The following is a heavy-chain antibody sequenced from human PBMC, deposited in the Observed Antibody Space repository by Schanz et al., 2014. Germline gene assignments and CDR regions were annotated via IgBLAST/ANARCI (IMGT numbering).Heavy chain of an antibody. Sequence: QVQLVESGGGVVQPGRSLRLSCAASGFTFSTCAMHWVRQAPGKGLEWVAVISYEGSKKYYPDSVQGRFTISRDNSKNTVYLQMNSLRVEDTAVYYCARYGFRKFGVVYGLAVWGQGTTVTVS. D-gene: IGHD3-3*01. CDR3: ARYGFRKFGVVYGLAV. CDR1: GFTFSTCA. CDR2: ISYEGSKK. V-gene: IGHV3-30*04. J-gene: IGHJ6*02.